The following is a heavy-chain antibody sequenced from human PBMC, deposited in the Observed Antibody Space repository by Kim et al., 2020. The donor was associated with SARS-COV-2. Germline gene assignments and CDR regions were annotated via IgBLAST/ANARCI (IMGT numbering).Heavy chain of an antibody. CDR2: ISSSSSYI. CDR1: GFTFSSYS. V-gene: IGHV3-21*01. D-gene: IGHD2-8*01. J-gene: IGHJ6*02. Sequence: GGSLRLSCAASGFTFSSYSMNWVRQAPGKGLEWVSSISSSSSYIYYADSVKGRFTISRDNAKNSLYLQMNSLRAEDTAVYYCARDFGYCTNGVCYKDYYGMEVWGQGTTVTVSS. CDR3: ARDFGYCTNGVCYKDYYGMEV.